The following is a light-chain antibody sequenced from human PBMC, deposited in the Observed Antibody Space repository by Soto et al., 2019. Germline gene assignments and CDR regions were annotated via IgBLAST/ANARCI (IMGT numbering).Light chain of an antibody. CDR1: SGTVVTNY. CDR2: EDN. V-gene: IGLV6-57*02. J-gene: IGLJ2*01. Sequence: NFMLAQPHSVSESPGKTVTISCTGSSGTVVTNYVQWYQQRPGSAPTTVIYEDNQRPSGVPDRFSGSIDRSSNSASLTISGLKTGDEADYYCQSSDSRNHVVFGGGTKVTVL. CDR3: QSSDSRNHVV.